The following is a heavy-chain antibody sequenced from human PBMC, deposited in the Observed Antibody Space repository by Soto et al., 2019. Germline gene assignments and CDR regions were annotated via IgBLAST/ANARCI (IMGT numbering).Heavy chain of an antibody. J-gene: IGHJ4*02. CDR2: FRSSGDDGTT. V-gene: IGHV3-23*01. D-gene: IGHD3-10*01. CDR3: GKEVNAGPGSQYFDY. Sequence: PGGSLRLSCVASGFTFSSYSMSWVRQAPGKGLEWVSGFRSSGDDGTTYYADSVKGRFTISRDNSKNTLFLQMNSLRAEDTAIYCCGKEVNAGPGSQYFDYWGQGTLVTVSS. CDR1: GFTFSSYS.